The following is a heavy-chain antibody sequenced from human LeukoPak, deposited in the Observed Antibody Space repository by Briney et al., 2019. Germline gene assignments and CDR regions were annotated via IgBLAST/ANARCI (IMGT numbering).Heavy chain of an antibody. V-gene: IGHV1-69*04. Sequence: SVKVSCKASGGTFSSYAISWVRRAPGQGLEWMGRIIPILGIANYAQKLQGRVTMTTDTSTSTAYMELRSLRSDDTAVYYCARGALLMGELSPDYYYYYMDVWGKGTTVTVSS. CDR1: GGTFSSYA. J-gene: IGHJ6*03. CDR2: IIPILGIA. D-gene: IGHD3-16*02. CDR3: ARGALLMGELSPDYYYYYMDV.